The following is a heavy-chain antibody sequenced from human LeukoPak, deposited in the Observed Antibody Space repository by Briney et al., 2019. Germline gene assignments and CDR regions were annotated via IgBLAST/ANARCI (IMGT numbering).Heavy chain of an antibody. D-gene: IGHD5-18*01. CDR3: VRSGYGYFDY. Sequence: GGSLRLSCSASGFTLSSNYMSWVRQAPGKGLEWVSVLYSGGSTGYADSVKGRFTMSGDNSKNTLYLQMNSLRTEDTAVYYCVRSGYGYFDYWGQGALVTVPP. CDR2: LYSGGST. V-gene: IGHV3-66*01. J-gene: IGHJ4*02. CDR1: GFTLSSNY.